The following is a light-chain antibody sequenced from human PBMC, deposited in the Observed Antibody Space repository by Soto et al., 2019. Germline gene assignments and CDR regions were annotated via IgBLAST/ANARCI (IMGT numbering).Light chain of an antibody. Sequence: EIVLTQSPATLSLSPGERATLSCRTSQSVSSYLAWYQQKPGQAPRLLIYDASNRATGIPARFSGSGSGTDFPRTISSLEPEDFAVYYCQQRRNWPPLTFGGGTKVEIK. CDR1: QSVSSY. CDR3: QQRRNWPPLT. CDR2: DAS. V-gene: IGKV3-11*01. J-gene: IGKJ4*01.